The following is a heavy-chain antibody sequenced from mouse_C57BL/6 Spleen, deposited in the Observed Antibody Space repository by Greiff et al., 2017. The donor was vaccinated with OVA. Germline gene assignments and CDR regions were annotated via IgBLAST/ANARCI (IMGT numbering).Heavy chain of an antibody. CDR3: AKGDGMGSWAMDY. D-gene: IGHD1-1*01. V-gene: IGHV2-5*01. J-gene: IGHJ4*01. CDR2: IWRGGST. Sequence: ESGPGLVQPSQSLSITCTVSGFSLPSYGVHWVRPSPGKGLEWLGVIWRGGSTDYNAAFMSRLSITKDNSKSQVFFKMNSLQADDTAIYYCAKGDGMGSWAMDYWGQGTSVTVSS. CDR1: GFSLPSYG.